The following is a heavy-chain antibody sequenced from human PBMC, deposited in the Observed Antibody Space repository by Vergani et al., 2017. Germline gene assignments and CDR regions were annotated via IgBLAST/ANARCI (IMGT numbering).Heavy chain of an antibody. CDR2: SYTSGRT. Sequence: QVQLQESGPGLVKPSQTLSLTCTVSGASISRGSYYWSWIRQPAGKGLEWIGRSYTSGRTNYNPSLKSRVTMSVDTSKNQFPLKLSSVTAADTAVYYCARERTYDFWGWCDPWGQGTLVTVSS. CDR1: GASISRGSYY. CDR3: ARERTYDFWGWCDP. D-gene: IGHD3-3*01. J-gene: IGHJ5*02. V-gene: IGHV4-61*02.